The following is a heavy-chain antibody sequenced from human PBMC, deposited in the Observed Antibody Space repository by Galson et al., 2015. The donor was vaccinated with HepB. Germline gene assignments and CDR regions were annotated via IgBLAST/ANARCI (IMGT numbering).Heavy chain of an antibody. V-gene: IGHV3-53*01. CDR3: ARDSSYYYYGMDV. D-gene: IGHD2-2*01. CDR1: GFTVSSNY. Sequence: SLRLSCAASGFTVSSNYMSWVRQAPGKGLEWVSVIYSGGSTYYADSVKGRFTISRDNSKNTLYLQMNSLRAEDTAVYYCARDSSYYYYGMDVWGQGTTVTVSS. J-gene: IGHJ6*02. CDR2: IYSGGST.